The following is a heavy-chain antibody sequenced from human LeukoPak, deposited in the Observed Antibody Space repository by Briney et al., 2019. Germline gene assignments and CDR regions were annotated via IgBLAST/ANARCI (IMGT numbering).Heavy chain of an antibody. D-gene: IGHD5-18*01. J-gene: IGHJ5*02. CDR1: GFTFSSYG. V-gene: IGHV3-30*03. CDR2: ISFDGKTK. CDR3: ASGKYRYGDNWFDP. Sequence: GRSLRLSCAASGFTFSSYGMHWVRQAPGKGLEWVAVISFDGKTKYYTDSVKGRFTISRDNSKNTLYLQMNSLRAEDTAVYFCASGKYRYGDNWFDPWGQGTLVTVSS.